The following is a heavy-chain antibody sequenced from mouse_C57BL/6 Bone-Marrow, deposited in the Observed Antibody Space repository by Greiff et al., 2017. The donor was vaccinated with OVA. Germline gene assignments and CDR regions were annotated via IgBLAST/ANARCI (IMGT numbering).Heavy chain of an antibody. J-gene: IGHJ3*01. CDR1: GFTFSDAW. Sequence: EVHLVESGGGLVQPGGSMKLSCAASGFTFSDAWMDWVRQSPEKGLEWVAEIRNKANNHATYYAESVKGRFTISRDDSKSSVYLQMNSLRAEDTGIYYCTSTMVTTGFAYWGQGTLVTVSA. V-gene: IGHV6-6*01. CDR2: IRNKANNHAT. CDR3: TSTMVTTGFAY. D-gene: IGHD2-2*01.